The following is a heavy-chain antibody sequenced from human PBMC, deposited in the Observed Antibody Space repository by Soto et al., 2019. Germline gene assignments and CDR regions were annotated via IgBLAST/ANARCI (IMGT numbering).Heavy chain of an antibody. D-gene: IGHD6-25*01. CDR2: IYYSGST. CDR3: ARVYLSSSGVAWNTFAT. V-gene: IGHV4-34*01. CDR1: GGSFSGYY. J-gene: IGHJ5*02. Sequence: SETLSITCAVYGGSFSGYYWSWIRLPPGKGLEWIGVIYYSGSTNYNPSLKSRVTISVVTSENQFSLKLRSVTAVDTAVYYCARVYLSSSGVAWNTFATWAQGTLVPASS.